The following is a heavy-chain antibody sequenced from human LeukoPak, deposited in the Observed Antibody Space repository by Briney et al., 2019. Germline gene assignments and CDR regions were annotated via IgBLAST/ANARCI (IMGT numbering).Heavy chain of an antibody. D-gene: IGHD3-16*01. CDR1: SGSINSYY. J-gene: IGHJ4*02. CDR3: ARHGYTASHYFLDF. V-gene: IGHV4-4*07. Sequence: SETLPLTCTVSSGSINSYYWGWVRQPAGRGLEWIGRIYTTGKTDYNPSLKSRLTMSVDTSKRQFSLNLTSVTAADTAIYFCARHGYTASHYFLDFSSQGKLVIVSA. CDR2: IYTTGKT.